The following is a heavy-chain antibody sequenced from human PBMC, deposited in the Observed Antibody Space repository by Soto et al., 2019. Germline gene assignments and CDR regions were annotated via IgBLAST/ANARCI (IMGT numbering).Heavy chain of an antibody. D-gene: IGHD3-3*02. V-gene: IGHV3-30*18. Sequence: LRLSCAASGFTFSSYGMHWVRQAPGKGLEWVAVISYDGTEEKYADSVKGRATVSRDNSKNTVYLQMNRLRGDDSAIYYCAKGRFDVVTISPFDHWGQGTLVTVSS. CDR3: AKGRFDVVTISPFDH. CDR2: ISYDGTEE. J-gene: IGHJ4*01. CDR1: GFTFSSYG.